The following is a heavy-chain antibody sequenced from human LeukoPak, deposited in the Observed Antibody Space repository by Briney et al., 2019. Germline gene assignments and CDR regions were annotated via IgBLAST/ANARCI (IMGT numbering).Heavy chain of an antibody. CDR1: GFTFSSYG. Sequence: PGGSLRLSCAASGFTFSSYGMSWVRQAPGKALEWVSAISGRGGSTYYADSVKGRFTISRDNAKNSLYLQMNSVSAEDTAVYYCAKLGITMIGGVWGKGTTVTISS. V-gene: IGHV3-23*01. J-gene: IGHJ6*04. CDR2: ISGRGGST. D-gene: IGHD3-10*02. CDR3: AKLGITMIGGV.